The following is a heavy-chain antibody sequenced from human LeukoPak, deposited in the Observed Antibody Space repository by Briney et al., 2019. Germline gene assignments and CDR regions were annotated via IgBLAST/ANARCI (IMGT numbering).Heavy chain of an antibody. D-gene: IGHD3/OR15-3a*01. J-gene: IGHJ6*02. CDR3: ARQSGLTYYYYALDV. V-gene: IGHV4-59*08. CDR2: IYGGTT. CDR1: GGSISSYY. Sequence: SETLSLTCIVSGGSISSYYWSWIRQPPGKGLEWIGYIYGGTTDYNPPLKSRVSISIDTSKNSFSLNLTSVTAADTAVYYCARQSGLTYYYYALDVWGHGTTVTVSS.